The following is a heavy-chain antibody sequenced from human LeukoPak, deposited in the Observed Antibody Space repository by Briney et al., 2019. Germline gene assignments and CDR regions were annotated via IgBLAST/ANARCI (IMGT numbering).Heavy chain of an antibody. J-gene: IGHJ4*02. V-gene: IGHV5-51*01. CDR1: GYTFTSYW. D-gene: IGHD6-19*01. CDR2: IYPGESET. CDR3: ARHGGAVAPDYFDY. Sequence: GESLKISCKGSGYTFTSYWINWVRQMPGKGLEWMGIIYPGESETRYSPSFQGQVTISADKSITTAYLQWSSLKASDTAMYYCARHGGAVAPDYFDYWGQGTLVTVSS.